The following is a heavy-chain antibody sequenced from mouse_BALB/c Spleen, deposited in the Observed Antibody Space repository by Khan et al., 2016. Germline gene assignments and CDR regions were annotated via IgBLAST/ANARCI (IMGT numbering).Heavy chain of an antibody. CDR2: ISTSYVDA. CDR1: GYTFTDYA. Sequence: QVQLQQSGAELVRPGVSVKISCKGSGYTFTDYALHWVKQSHAKSLEWIGIISTSYVDATSNQTFKDKATMTVDKSSGTTYMELARLTSEDSAIYYCARGTSALYYSLDYWGQGTSVTVSS. D-gene: IGHD2-14*01. V-gene: IGHV1S137*01. J-gene: IGHJ4*01. CDR3: ARGTSALYYSLDY.